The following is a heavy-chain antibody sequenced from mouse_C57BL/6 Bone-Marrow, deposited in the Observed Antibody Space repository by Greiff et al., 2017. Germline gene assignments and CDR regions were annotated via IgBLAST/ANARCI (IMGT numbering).Heavy chain of an antibody. V-gene: IGHV1-9*01. CDR3: ERATYYGSSSWFAY. Sequence: QVHVKQSGAELMKPGASVKLSCKATGYTFTGYWIAWVKQRPGHGLEWVGEILPGSGSTNYTENVQGKATFTGDTSSNTPYLQLSRLTTEDSAIYYCERATYYGSSSWFAYWGQGTLVTGSA. CDR1: GYTFTGYW. J-gene: IGHJ3*01. CDR2: ILPGSGST. D-gene: IGHD1-1*01.